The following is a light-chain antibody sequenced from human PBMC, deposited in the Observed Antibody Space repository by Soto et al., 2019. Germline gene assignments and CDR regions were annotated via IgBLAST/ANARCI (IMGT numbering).Light chain of an antibody. V-gene: IGKV1-5*01. CDR1: QRISSW. CDR3: QQYNSYPGYT. J-gene: IGKJ2*01. Sequence: DIQMTQSPSTLSASVGDRVTITCRASQRISSWLAWYQQKPGKAPKLLIYDASSLESGVPSRFSGSGSGTEFTLTISSLQPDDFATYYCQQYNSYPGYTFGQGTKLEIK. CDR2: DAS.